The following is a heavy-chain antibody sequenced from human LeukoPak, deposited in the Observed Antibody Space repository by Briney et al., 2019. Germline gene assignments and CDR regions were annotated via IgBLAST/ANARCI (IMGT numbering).Heavy chain of an antibody. CDR1: DYSISIHYY. D-gene: IGHD5-12*01. CDR2: IYHSGST. J-gene: IGHJ4*02. CDR3: ACRGYSGHLDY. V-gene: IGHV4-38-2*02. Sequence: SETLSLTCTVSDYSISIHYYWGWIRQPPGKGLEWIASIYHSGSTYYNPSLKSRATISIDTSKNQFSLKLSSVTAADTAVYYCACRGYSGHLDYWGQGTLVTVSS.